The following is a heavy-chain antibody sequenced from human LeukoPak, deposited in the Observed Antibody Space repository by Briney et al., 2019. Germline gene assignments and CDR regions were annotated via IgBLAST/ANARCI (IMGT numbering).Heavy chain of an antibody. V-gene: IGHV4-59*08. D-gene: IGHD3-10*01. Sequence: PSETLSLTCTVSGGSISSYYWSWIRQPPGKGLEWIGYIYYSGSTNYNPSLKSRVTISVDTSKNQFSLKLSSVTAADTAVYYCARLGSYKGIDYWGQGTLVTVSS. CDR3: ARLGSYKGIDY. CDR2: IYYSGST. CDR1: GGSISSYY. J-gene: IGHJ4*02.